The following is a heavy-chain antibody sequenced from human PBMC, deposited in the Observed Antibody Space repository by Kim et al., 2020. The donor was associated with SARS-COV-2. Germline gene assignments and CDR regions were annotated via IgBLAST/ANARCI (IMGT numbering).Heavy chain of an antibody. CDR3: ARAHYSTNSPFFY. CDR2: ISGSNGAT. J-gene: IGHJ4*02. Sequence: ASVKVSCKASGYTFSNYGISWVRLPPGQGLEWMGWISGSNGATKYAQKFQGGVTMPTDTSADTAYMELRSLRSDDTDLYYCARAHYSTNSPFFYWGQGTLVTVSS. CDR1: GYTFSNYG. V-gene: IGHV1-18*01. D-gene: IGHD2-8*01.